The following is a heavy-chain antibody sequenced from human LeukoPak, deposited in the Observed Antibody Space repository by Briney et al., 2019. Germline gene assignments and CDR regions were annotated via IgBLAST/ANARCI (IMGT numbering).Heavy chain of an antibody. D-gene: IGHD4-17*01. V-gene: IGHV4-59*01. J-gene: IGHJ2*01. CDR1: GGSISSYY. Sequence: SETLTLTCTVSGGSISSYYWSWIRQPPGKGLEWIGYIYYSGSTNYNPSLKSRVTISVDTSKNQFSLKLSSVTAADTAVYYCARGAHDYGDYDYWYFDLWGRGTLVTVSS. CDR3: ARGAHDYGDYDYWYFDL. CDR2: IYYSGST.